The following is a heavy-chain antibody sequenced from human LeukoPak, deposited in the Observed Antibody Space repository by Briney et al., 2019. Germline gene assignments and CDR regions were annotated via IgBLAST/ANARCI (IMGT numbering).Heavy chain of an antibody. CDR1: GVPLSHYA. J-gene: IGHJ4*02. CDR2: ISFDGTNK. D-gene: IGHD4-17*01. CDR3: ATDYGGYEPFDY. Sequence: PGRSLRLSCTASGVPLSHYAMHWVRQAPGRGLEWVAVISFDGTNKYYGDSVEGRFSISRDNPKNTLYLQMNSLRPDDTAMYYCATDYGGYEPFDYWGQGTLVTVSS. V-gene: IGHV3-30*04.